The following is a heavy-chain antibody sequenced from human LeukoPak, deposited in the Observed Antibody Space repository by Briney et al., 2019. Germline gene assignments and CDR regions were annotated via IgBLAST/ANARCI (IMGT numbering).Heavy chain of an antibody. J-gene: IGHJ6*02. CDR3: AKDPVGWQWLVFGSSGYYYGMDV. D-gene: IGHD6-19*01. CDR1: GFTFSSYG. Sequence: PGGSLRLSCAASGFTFSSYGMHWVRQAPGKGLEWVAVISYDGSNKYYADSVKGRFTISRDNSKNTLYLQMNSLRAEDTAVYYCAKDPVGWQWLVFGSSGYYYGMDVWGQGTTVTVSS. V-gene: IGHV3-30*18. CDR2: ISYDGSNK.